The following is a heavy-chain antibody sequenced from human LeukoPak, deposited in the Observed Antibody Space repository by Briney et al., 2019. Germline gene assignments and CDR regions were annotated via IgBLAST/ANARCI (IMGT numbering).Heavy chain of an antibody. Sequence: PSETLSLTCTVSGGSISSGDYYWSRIRQPPGKGLEWIGYIYYSGSTHYNPSLKSRVTISVDTSKNQFSLKLSSVTAADTAVSYCARGNLPANYYMDVWGKGTTVTVSS. V-gene: IGHV4-30-4*08. CDR1: GGSISSGDYY. CDR2: IYYSGST. CDR3: ARGNLPANYYMDV. J-gene: IGHJ6*03.